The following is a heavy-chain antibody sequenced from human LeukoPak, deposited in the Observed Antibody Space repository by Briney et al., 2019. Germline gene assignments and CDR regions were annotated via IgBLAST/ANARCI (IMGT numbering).Heavy chain of an antibody. Sequence: PGGSLRLSCAASGFTFSSYWMSWVRQAPGKGLEWVANIKQDGGEKYYVDSVKGRFTISRDNAKNSLYLQMNSLRAEDRAVYYCARDSLAARYHDAFDIWGQGTMVTVSS. V-gene: IGHV3-7*01. D-gene: IGHD6-6*01. CDR3: ARDSLAARYHDAFDI. CDR1: GFTFSSYW. J-gene: IGHJ3*02. CDR2: IKQDGGEK.